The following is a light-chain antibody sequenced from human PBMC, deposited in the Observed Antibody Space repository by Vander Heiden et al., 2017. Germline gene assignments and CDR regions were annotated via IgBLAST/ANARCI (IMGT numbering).Light chain of an antibody. J-gene: IGLJ3*02. CDR3: QVWDSSDQGV. CDR2: DDS. V-gene: IGLV3-21*02. CDR1: NIGSKS. Sequence: YVLTQSPSVSVAPGQTARITCGGNNIGSKSVHWYQQKPGQAPVVVVYDDSDRPSGIPERFSGSNSGNTATLTISRVEVGDETDYYCQVWDSSDQGVFGGGTKVTVL.